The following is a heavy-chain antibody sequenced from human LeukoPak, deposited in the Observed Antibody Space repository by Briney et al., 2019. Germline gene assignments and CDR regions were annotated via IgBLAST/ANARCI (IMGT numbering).Heavy chain of an antibody. V-gene: IGHV3-23*01. J-gene: IGHJ5*02. CDR1: GFTFSNYA. CDR3: AKDSSGSSWYWFDP. Sequence: PGGSLRLSCAASGFTFSNYAMNWVRQAPGKGLEWVSTIGSSGGSTYYADSVKGRFTISRDNSKNTLYLQMNSLRAEDTAVYYCAKDSSGSSWYWFDPWGQGTLVTVSS. CDR2: IGSSGGST. D-gene: IGHD6-13*01.